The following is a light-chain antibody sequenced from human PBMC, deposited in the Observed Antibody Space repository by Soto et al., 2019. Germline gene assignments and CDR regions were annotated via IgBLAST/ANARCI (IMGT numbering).Light chain of an antibody. V-gene: IGKV3-20*01. Sequence: EIVLTQSPGTLSLSPGERATLSCRPSQSVSSSYLAWYQQKPGQAPRLLIYGASSRATGIPDRFSGSGSGTDFTLTISRLEPEDFAVYYCQQYDSSLFTFGPGTKVDIK. CDR3: QQYDSSLFT. CDR1: QSVSSSY. J-gene: IGKJ3*01. CDR2: GAS.